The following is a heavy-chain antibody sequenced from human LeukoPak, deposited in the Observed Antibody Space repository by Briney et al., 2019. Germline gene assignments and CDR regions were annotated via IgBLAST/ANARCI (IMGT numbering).Heavy chain of an antibody. J-gene: IGHJ4*02. D-gene: IGHD3-22*01. CDR2: IKQDGSEK. CDR1: GFTFSSYW. CDR3: ARGEYYYDGGY. V-gene: IGHV3-7*04. Sequence: GGSLRLSCEVSGFTFSSYWMSWVRQAPGKGLEWVANIKQDGSEKYLVDSVKGRFTISRDNAKNSLYLQMESLRAEDTAVYYCARGEYYYDGGYWGQGTLVTVSS.